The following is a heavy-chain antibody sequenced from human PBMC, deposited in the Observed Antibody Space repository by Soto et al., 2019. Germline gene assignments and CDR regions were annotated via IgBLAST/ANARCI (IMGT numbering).Heavy chain of an antibody. V-gene: IGHV4-34*01. J-gene: IGHJ2*01. D-gene: IGHD3-9*01. Sequence: QVQLQQWGAGPLRPLETLSLTCGVSGGSFSGYYWAWIRKSPGKGLEWMGEINDRGSINYNPSLKSRVSISVDTSKNHYSLNLRSVTAADTAVYYCARESHDILTGPPWVWYFDLWGRGTLVTVSS. CDR2: INDRGSI. CDR3: ARESHDILTGPPWVWYFDL. CDR1: GGSFSGYY.